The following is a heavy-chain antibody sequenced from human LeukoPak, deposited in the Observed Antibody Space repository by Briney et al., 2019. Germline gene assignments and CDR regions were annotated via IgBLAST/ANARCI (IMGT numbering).Heavy chain of an antibody. CDR3: ARIVTYDYVWGSYRPASYYFDY. CDR2: IYHSGST. D-gene: IGHD3-16*02. J-gene: IGHJ4*02. Sequence: SETLSLTCAVSGYSISSGYYWGWIRQPPRKGLEWIGSIYHSGSTYYNPSLKSRVTISVDTSKNQFSLKLSSVTAADTAVYYCARIVTYDYVWGSYRPASYYFDYWGQGTLVTVSS. V-gene: IGHV4-38-2*01. CDR1: GYSISSGYY.